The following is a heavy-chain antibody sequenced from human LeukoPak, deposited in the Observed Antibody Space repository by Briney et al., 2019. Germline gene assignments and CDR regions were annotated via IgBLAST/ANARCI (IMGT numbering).Heavy chain of an antibody. CDR1: GGSISSYY. Sequence: SETLSLTCTVSGGSISSYYWSWIRQPAGKGLEWIGRIYTSGSTNYNPSLKSRVTISVDTSKNQFSLKLSSVTAADTAVYYCARGRDMGRITMVRGANWFDPWGQGTLVTVSS. J-gene: IGHJ5*02. CDR3: ARGRDMGRITMVRGANWFDP. D-gene: IGHD3-10*01. CDR2: IYTSGST. V-gene: IGHV4-4*07.